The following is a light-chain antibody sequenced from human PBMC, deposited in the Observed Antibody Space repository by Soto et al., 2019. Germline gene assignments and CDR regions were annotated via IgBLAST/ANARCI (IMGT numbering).Light chain of an antibody. CDR1: KLGDKY. CDR3: QAWDSSLHLV. Sequence: SYELTQPPSVSVSPGQTASITCSGDKLGDKYACWYQQKPGQSPVLVIYQDSKRPSGIPERFSGSNSGNTATLTISGTQAMDEADYYCQAWDSSLHLVFGGGTKLTVL. CDR2: QDS. J-gene: IGLJ2*01. V-gene: IGLV3-1*01.